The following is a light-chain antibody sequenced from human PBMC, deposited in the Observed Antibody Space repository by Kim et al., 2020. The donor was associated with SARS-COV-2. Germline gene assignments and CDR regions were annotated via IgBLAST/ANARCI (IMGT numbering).Light chain of an antibody. CDR3: SSYTSSNTPV. Sequence: GQSFTISCTGTSSDIGGYNYVSWYQQHPGKAPKLMIYDVSNRPSGVSNRFSGSKSGNTASLTISGLQAEDEADYYCSSYTSSNTPVFGAGTKVTVL. V-gene: IGLV2-14*03. CDR2: DVS. CDR1: SSDIGGYNY. J-gene: IGLJ1*01.